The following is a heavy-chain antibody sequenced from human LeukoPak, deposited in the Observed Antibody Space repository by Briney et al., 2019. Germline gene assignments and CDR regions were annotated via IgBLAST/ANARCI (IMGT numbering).Heavy chain of an antibody. CDR3: VRDRFYSFDY. CDR2: INSSSSDI. J-gene: IGHJ4*02. Sequence: GGSLRLSCAPSGFTFSSYSMNWARQAPGKWLECISYINSSSSDIYYAVSVKGQFTISKDNAKNSLYLQMNSLRDENTAVYYCVRDRFYSFDYWGQGTLVTVSS. V-gene: IGHV3-48*02. CDR1: GFTFSSYS.